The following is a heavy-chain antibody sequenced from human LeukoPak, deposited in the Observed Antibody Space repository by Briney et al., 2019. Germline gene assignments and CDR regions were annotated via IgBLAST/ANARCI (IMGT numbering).Heavy chain of an antibody. V-gene: IGHV1-69*05. CDR2: IIPIFGTA. Sequence: GASVKVSCKASGGTFSSYAISWVRQAPGQGLEWMGRIIPIFGTANYAQKFQGRVTITTDESTSTAYMELSSLRSADTAVYYCARDRYDFWSGPYYFDYWGQGTLVTVSS. J-gene: IGHJ4*02. D-gene: IGHD3-3*01. CDR1: GGTFSSYA. CDR3: ARDRYDFWSGPYYFDY.